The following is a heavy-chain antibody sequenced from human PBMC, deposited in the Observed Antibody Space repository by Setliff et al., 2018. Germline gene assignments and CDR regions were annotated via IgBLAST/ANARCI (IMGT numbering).Heavy chain of an antibody. D-gene: IGHD2-2*01. CDR3: SRLVRYCTRTSCQRLSGDDY. J-gene: IGHJ4*02. Sequence: EASVKVSCKTSGHTLIGYYFHWVRQAPGQGLEWMGWISPYSGNTYYAPKFQGRITMTTDTSTTTAYMELKSLRSDDTAIYYCSRLVRYCTRTSCQRLSGDDYWGQGALVTVSS. CDR2: ISPYSGNT. CDR1: GHTLIGYY. V-gene: IGHV1-18*04.